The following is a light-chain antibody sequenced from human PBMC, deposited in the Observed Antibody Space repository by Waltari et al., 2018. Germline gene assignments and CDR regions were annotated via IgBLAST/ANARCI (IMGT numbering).Light chain of an antibody. CDR1: SSDVGGYNY. V-gene: IGLV2-14*01. CDR2: DVS. Sequence: QSALTQPASVSGSPGQSITISCTGTSSDVGGYNYVSWYQQPPGKAPKLMIYDVSNLPSWVSNRFSGSKSGNTASLTISGLQAEDEADYYCSSYTSSSTLVVFGGGTKLTVL. CDR3: SSYTSSSTLVV. J-gene: IGLJ3*02.